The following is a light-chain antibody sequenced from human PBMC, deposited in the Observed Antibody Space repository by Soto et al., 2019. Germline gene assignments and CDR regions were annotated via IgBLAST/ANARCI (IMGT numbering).Light chain of an antibody. CDR2: GAS. CDR3: QQYGSSPLT. CDR1: QSVSAGY. V-gene: IGKV3-20*01. J-gene: IGKJ1*01. Sequence: EIVLTQSPGTLSLSPGERATLSCRASQSVSAGYLAWYQQKPGQAPRLLIYGASSRATGIPDRFSGSGSGTDFTLTISRLEPEDCSVYYCQQYGSSPLTFGQGTEVEIK.